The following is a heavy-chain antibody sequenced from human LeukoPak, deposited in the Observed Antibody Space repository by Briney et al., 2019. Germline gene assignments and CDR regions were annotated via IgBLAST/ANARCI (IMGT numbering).Heavy chain of an antibody. Sequence: SVKVSCKASGGTFSSNAISWVRQATGQGLEWMGRSIPIFGTANYAQKFQGRVTITADESTSTAYMELSSLRSEDTAVYYCASRITIFGVAGTLFDYWGQGTLVTVSS. J-gene: IGHJ4*02. V-gene: IGHV1-69*01. CDR3: ASRITIFGVAGTLFDY. D-gene: IGHD3-3*01. CDR1: GGTFSSNA. CDR2: SIPIFGTA.